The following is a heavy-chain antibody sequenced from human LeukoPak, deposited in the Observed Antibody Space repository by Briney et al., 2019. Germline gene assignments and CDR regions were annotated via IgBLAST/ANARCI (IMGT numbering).Heavy chain of an antibody. CDR2: ITVGGTGA. CDR1: GFTFSSSA. D-gene: IGHD1-26*01. J-gene: IGHJ4*02. Sequence: GGSLRLSCAASGFTFSSSAMSWVRQAPGEGLEWVSSITVGGTGAYYADSVKGRFTISRDNSKNTLSLQMNSLRADGTAVYYCAKWSGSYRFDYWGQGTLVTVSS. CDR3: AKWSGSYRFDY. V-gene: IGHV3-23*01.